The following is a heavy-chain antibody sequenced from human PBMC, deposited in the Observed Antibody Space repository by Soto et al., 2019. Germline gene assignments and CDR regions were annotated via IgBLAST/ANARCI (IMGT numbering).Heavy chain of an antibody. CDR1: GYSFTSYW. CDR3: ARDYYYSHSYYGMDF. D-gene: IGHD3-10*01. CDR2: IDPSDSYT. J-gene: IGHJ6*02. Sequence: PGESLKISCKGSGYSFTSYWISWVRQMPGKGLEWMGRIDPSDSYTNYSPSFQGHVTISADKSISTAYLQWSSLKASDTAMYYCARDYYYSHSYYGMDFSCQGTSVTVSS. V-gene: IGHV5-10-1*01.